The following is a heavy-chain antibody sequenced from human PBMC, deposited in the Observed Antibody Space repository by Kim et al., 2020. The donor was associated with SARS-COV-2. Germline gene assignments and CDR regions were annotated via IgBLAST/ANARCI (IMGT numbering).Heavy chain of an antibody. Sequence: GESLKISCKGSGYSFTSYWIGWVRQMPGKGLEWMGIIYPGDSDTRYSPSFQGQVTISADKSISTAYLQWSSLKASDTAMYYCARSWYNWNDENWFDPWGQGTLVTVSS. CDR1: GYSFTSYW. D-gene: IGHD1-20*01. V-gene: IGHV5-51*01. CDR2: IYPGDSDT. CDR3: ARSWYNWNDENWFDP. J-gene: IGHJ5*02.